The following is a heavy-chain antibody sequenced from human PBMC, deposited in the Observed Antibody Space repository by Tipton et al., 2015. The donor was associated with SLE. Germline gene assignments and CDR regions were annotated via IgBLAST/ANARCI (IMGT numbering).Heavy chain of an antibody. V-gene: IGHV3-33*01. D-gene: IGHD3-22*01. J-gene: IGHJ5*02. CDR1: GFSFSNYG. CDR2: IWYHGNEK. CDR3: AREMDVSCHYGWIEP. Sequence: SLRLSCAASGFSFSNYGMHWVRQAPGKGLEWVAVIWYHGNEKYYTDSVKGRFTISRYISKKPLYLQMDSRRVGDTAVEPYAREMDVSCHYGWIEPWGQGTLVPVS.